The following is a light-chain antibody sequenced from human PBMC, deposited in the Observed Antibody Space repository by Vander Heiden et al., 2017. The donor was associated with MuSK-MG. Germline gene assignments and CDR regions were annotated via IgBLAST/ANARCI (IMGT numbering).Light chain of an antibody. Sequence: NVMTQAPLSLPVTPGEPASLSCRSSQSPLHSDRDNYLGWYRQKAGQSPQPLIYLGSNRASGVPDRFRGSGSGTDFTLKISRVEAEDVGVYCCMQVLKTPITFGQGTRLEIK. CDR2: LGS. J-gene: IGKJ5*01. CDR3: MQVLKTPIT. CDR1: QSPLHSDRDNY. V-gene: IGKV2-28*01.